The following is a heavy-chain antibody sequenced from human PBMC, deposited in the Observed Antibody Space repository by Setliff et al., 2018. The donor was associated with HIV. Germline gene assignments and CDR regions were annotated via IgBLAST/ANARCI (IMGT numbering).Heavy chain of an antibody. J-gene: IGHJ3*02. V-gene: IGHV1-69*13. CDR3: ARDGGYSGHQWFGDAFDI. D-gene: IGHD5-12*01. Sequence: SVKVSCKASGDIFSRYGISWVRQAPGQGLEWMGGIIPIYGTANSAQKFQGRVTITADESTSTAYMELSTPRSEDTAVCFCARDGGYSGHQWFGDAFDIWGQGTMVTV. CDR2: IIPIYGTA. CDR1: GDIFSRYG.